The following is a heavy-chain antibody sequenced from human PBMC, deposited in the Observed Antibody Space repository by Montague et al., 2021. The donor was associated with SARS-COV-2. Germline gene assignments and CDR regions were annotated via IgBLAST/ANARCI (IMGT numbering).Heavy chain of an antibody. J-gene: IGHJ5*02. D-gene: IGHD2-2*01. CDR3: ARHLVYCSSTTCHEGRFDP. V-gene: IGHV4-39*01. CDR2: IYYSGST. Sequence: SETLSLTCTVSGGSISSSSYYWGWIRQPPGKGLEWIGNIYYSGSTYYNPSLKSRVTISVDTSKNQFSLKLSSVTAADTAVDYCARHLVYCSSTTCHEGRFDPWGQGTPVTVSS. CDR1: GGSISSSSYY.